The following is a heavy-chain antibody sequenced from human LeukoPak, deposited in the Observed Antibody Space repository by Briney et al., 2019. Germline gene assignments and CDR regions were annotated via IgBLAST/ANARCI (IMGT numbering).Heavy chain of an antibody. CDR2: IYYSGST. CDR3: ARSSARYYDFWSGYWYFDY. Sequence: SETLSLTCTVSGDSISSDYWSWIRQPPGKGLEWIGYIYYSGSTNYNPSLKSRVTISVDTSNNQFSLKLSSVTAADTAVYYCARSSARYYDFWSGYWYFDYWGQGTLVTVSS. CDR1: GDSISSDY. J-gene: IGHJ4*02. D-gene: IGHD3-3*01. V-gene: IGHV4-59*01.